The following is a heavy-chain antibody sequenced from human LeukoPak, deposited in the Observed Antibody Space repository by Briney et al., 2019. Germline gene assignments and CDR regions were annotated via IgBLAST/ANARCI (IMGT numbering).Heavy chain of an antibody. CDR3: ARARYCSSTSCYWGSYYYMDV. CDR1: GFSFSSYE. V-gene: IGHV3-48*03. CDR2: ITASGTLT. Sequence: GGSLRLSCVASGFSFSSYEMNWVRQAPGKGLEWISYITASGTLTHYADSVEGRFTISRDNAKNSLYLQMNSLRAEDTAVYYCARARYCSSTSCYWGSYYYMDVWGKGTTVTVSS. D-gene: IGHD2-2*01. J-gene: IGHJ6*03.